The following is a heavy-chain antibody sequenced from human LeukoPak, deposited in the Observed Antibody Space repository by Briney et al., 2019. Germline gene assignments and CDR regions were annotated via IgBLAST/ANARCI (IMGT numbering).Heavy chain of an antibody. CDR2: ISGSGGSR. V-gene: IGHV3-23*01. Sequence: PGGSLRLSCAASGFTFSSYAMSWVRQAPGKGLEWVSLISGSGGSRYYGDSVKGRFTISRDNSKNSVYLEMNSLSAGDTAVYYCAKGGEDSGYNSHFDSWGQGTLVIVSS. J-gene: IGHJ4*02. D-gene: IGHD5-24*01. CDR1: GFTFSSYA. CDR3: AKGGEDSGYNSHFDS.